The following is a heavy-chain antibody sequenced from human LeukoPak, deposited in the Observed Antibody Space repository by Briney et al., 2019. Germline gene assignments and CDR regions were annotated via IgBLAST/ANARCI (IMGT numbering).Heavy chain of an antibody. CDR2: ISGRGDYI. V-gene: IGHV3-23*01. CDR1: GFTFTTYA. Sequence: PGGSLRLSCAASGFTFTTYAMTWVRQAPGKGLEWVSAISGRGDYIYYADSVKGRFTFSRDNSKNTLYLQMNSLRVEDTALYYCVRQGGQMGDIVVVPAATSFDYWGQGTLVTVSS. D-gene: IGHD2-2*01. J-gene: IGHJ4*02. CDR3: VRQGGQMGDIVVVPAATSFDY.